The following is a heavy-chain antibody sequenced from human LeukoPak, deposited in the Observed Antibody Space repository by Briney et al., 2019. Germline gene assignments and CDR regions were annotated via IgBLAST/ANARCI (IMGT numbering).Heavy chain of an antibody. CDR2: IRYDGSNK. Sequence: GGSLRLSCAASGFTFSSYGMHWVRQAPGKGLEWVAFIRYDGSNKYYADSVKGRFTISRDNSKNTLYLQMNSLRAEDTAMYYCAKDQGDFWSGYYTGGFDYWGQGTLVTVSS. J-gene: IGHJ4*02. CDR3: AKDQGDFWSGYYTGGFDY. CDR1: GFTFSSYG. V-gene: IGHV3-30*02. D-gene: IGHD3-3*01.